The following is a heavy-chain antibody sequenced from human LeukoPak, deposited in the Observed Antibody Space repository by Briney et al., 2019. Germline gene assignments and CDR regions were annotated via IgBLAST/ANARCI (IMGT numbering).Heavy chain of an antibody. CDR3: ARDLFPSDDYDILTPNWFDP. D-gene: IGHD3-9*01. V-gene: IGHV1-18*01. Sequence: GASVKVSCKASGYTFTSYGISWVRQAPGQGLEWMGWISAYNGNTNYAQKLQGRVTMTTDTSTTTAYMELRSLRSDDTAVYYCARDLFPSDDYDILTPNWFDPWGQGTLVTVSS. J-gene: IGHJ5*02. CDR1: GYTFTSYG. CDR2: ISAYNGNT.